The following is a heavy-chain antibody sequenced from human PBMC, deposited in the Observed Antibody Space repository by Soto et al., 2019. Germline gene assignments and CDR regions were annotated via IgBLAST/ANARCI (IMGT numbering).Heavy chain of an antibody. Sequence: QVQLQQWGAGLLKPSETLSLTCAVYGGSFSGYYWSWIRQPPGKGLEWIGEINHSGSTNYNPSLKGRVTISVDTSKNQFSLTLSSVTAADTAVYYCASRPLPTGGGSHNWFDPWGQGTLVTVSS. V-gene: IGHV4-34*01. J-gene: IGHJ5*02. D-gene: IGHD2-15*01. CDR1: GGSFSGYY. CDR2: INHSGST. CDR3: ASRPLPTGGGSHNWFDP.